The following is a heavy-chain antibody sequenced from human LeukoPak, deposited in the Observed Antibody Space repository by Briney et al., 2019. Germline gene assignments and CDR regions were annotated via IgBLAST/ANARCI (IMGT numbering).Heavy chain of an antibody. D-gene: IGHD6-19*01. CDR2: INSDGSST. CDR1: GFTFSSYW. V-gene: IGHV3-74*01. Sequence: PGGSLRLSCAASGFTFSSYWMHWVRRAPGKGLVWVSRINSDGSSTSYADSVKGRFTISRDNAKNTLYLQMNSLRAEDTAVYYCARARYSSGWQFDPWGQGTLVTVSS. J-gene: IGHJ5*02. CDR3: ARARYSSGWQFDP.